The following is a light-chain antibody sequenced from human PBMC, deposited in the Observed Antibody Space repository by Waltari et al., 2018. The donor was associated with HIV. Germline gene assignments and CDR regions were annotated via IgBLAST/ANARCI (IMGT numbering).Light chain of an antibody. J-gene: IGKJ4*01. CDR3: QQYDHFLS. CDR1: QDITYY. CDR2: DAS. Sequence: DIQMTQSPSSVSASVGDRVTITCQASQDITYYLNWYQQKPGKAPKLLIYDASNLETGVPSRFSGSGSATDFTFTISSLQPEDIATYYCQQYDHFLSFGGGTKVEIK. V-gene: IGKV1-33*01.